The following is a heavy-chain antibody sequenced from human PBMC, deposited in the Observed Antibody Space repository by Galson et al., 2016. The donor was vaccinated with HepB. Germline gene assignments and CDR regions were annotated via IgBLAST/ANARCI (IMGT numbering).Heavy chain of an antibody. J-gene: IGHJ4*02. CDR2: ISGTNSYT. CDR3: ARALPYTVVPDY. CDR1: GLTFRDYY. Sequence: LRLSCAVSGLTFRDYYMTWIRRAPGKGLEWISYISGTNSYTKYAAFVKGRFTMSRDNDKNSLFLQMNSLRAGDTAVDYCARALPYTVVPDYWGQGTLVTVSP. D-gene: IGHD2-2*02. V-gene: IGHV3-11*06.